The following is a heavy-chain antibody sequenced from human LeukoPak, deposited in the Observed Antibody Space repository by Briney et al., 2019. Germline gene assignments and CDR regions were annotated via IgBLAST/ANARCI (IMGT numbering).Heavy chain of an antibody. CDR1: GYTFSSYD. Sequence: ASVKVSCKASGYTFSSYDFSWVRQAPGQGLEWMGWINAYNGNTNYAQKLQGRVTMTTDTSTSTAYMELRGLRSDDTAVYYCARVRSPAAGTRFDYWGQGTLVTVSS. CDR2: INAYNGNT. CDR3: ARVRSPAAGTRFDY. V-gene: IGHV1-18*01. D-gene: IGHD6-13*01. J-gene: IGHJ4*02.